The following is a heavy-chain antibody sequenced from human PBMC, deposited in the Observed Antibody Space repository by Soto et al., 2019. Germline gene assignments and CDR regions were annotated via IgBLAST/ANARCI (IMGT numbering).Heavy chain of an antibody. CDR2: FDPEDGET. V-gene: IGHV1-24*01. J-gene: IGHJ3*02. D-gene: IGHD2-15*01. CDR3: ATSLYCSGGSCYSGAFDI. CDR1: GYTLTELS. Sequence: ASVKVSCKVSGYTLTELSMHWVRQAPGKGLEWMGGFDPEDGETIYAQKFQGRVTMTEDTSTDTAYMELSSLRSEDTAVFYCATSLYCSGGSCYSGAFDIWGQGTMVTVSS.